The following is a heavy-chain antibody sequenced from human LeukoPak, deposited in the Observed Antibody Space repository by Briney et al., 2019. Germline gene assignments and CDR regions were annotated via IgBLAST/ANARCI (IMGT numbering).Heavy chain of an antibody. CDR2: IYSGGST. CDR1: GFTVSSNY. J-gene: IGHJ4*02. CDR3: AKDALNYGGNFIFDY. Sequence: GGSLRLSCAASGFTVSSNYMSWVRQAPGKGLEWVSVIYSGGSTYYADSVKGRFTISRDNSKNTLYLQMNSLRAEDTAVYYCAKDALNYGGNFIFDYWGQGTLVTVSS. V-gene: IGHV3-53*01. D-gene: IGHD4-23*01.